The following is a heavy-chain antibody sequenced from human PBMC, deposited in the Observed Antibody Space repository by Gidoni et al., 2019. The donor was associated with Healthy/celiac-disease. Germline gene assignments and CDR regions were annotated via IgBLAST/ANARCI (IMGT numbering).Heavy chain of an antibody. Sequence: QVQLQESGPGLVKPSETLSLTCTVSGGSISSYYWSWIRQSAGKGLEWIGRIYTSGSTNYNPSLKSRVTMSVDTSKNQFALKLSSVTAADTAVDYCARDLQWELHHWFDPWGQGTRVTVSS. D-gene: IGHD1-26*01. V-gene: IGHV4-4*07. J-gene: IGHJ5*02. CDR3: ARDLQWELHHWFDP. CDR2: IYTSGST. CDR1: GGSISSYY.